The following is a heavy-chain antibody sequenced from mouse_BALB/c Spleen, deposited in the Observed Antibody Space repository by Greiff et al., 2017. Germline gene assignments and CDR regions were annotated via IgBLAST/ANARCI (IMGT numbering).Heavy chain of an antibody. CDR1: GFTFSSYT. CDR2: ISNGGGST. CDR3: ARQGGNLFAWFAY. Sequence: EVQGVESGGGLVQPGGSLKLSCAASGFTFSSYTMSWVRQTPEKRLEWVAYISNGGGSTYYPDTVKGRFTISRDNAKNTLYLQMSSLKSEDTAMYYCARQGGNLFAWFAYWGQGTLVTVSA. D-gene: IGHD2-1*01. J-gene: IGHJ3*01. V-gene: IGHV5-12-2*01.